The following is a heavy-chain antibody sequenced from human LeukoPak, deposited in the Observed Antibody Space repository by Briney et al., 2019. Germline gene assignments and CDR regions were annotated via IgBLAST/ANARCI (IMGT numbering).Heavy chain of an antibody. CDR3: ARRRYYDSSYNFDY. CDR1: GGTFSSYA. V-gene: IGHV1-69*04. Sequence: GASVKVSCKASGGTFSSYAISWVRQAPGQGLEWMGRIIPILGIANYAQKFQGRVTITADKSTSTAYMELSSLRSEDTAVYYCARRRYYDSSYNFDYWGQGTLVTVSS. CDR2: IIPILGIA. J-gene: IGHJ4*02. D-gene: IGHD3-22*01.